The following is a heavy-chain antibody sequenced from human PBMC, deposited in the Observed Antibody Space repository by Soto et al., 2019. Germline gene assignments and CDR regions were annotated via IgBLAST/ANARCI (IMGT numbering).Heavy chain of an antibody. D-gene: IGHD4-17*01. Sequence: GASVKVSCKASGYTFTSSGMQWVRQAPGQRLEWMGWINGGNGDTKYSQKSQGRVTITRDASASTAYMELSSLRFEDTAVYYCAREVYGGNVYFDFWGQGTLVTVSS. J-gene: IGHJ4*02. CDR2: INGGNGDT. V-gene: IGHV1-3*01. CDR3: AREVYGGNVYFDF. CDR1: GYTFTSSG.